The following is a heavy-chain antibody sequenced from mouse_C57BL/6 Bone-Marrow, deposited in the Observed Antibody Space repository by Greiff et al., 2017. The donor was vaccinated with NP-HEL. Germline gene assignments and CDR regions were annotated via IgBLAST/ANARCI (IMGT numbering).Heavy chain of an antibody. Sequence: QVQLQQPGAELVRPGTSVKLSCKASGYTFTSYWMHWVKQRPGQGLEWIGVIDPSDSYTNYNQKFKGKATLTVDTSSSTAYMQLSSLTSEDSAVYYWARNYYYGSSPAWFAYWGQGTLVTVSA. J-gene: IGHJ3*01. CDR1: GYTFTSYW. CDR2: IDPSDSYT. V-gene: IGHV1-59*01. D-gene: IGHD1-1*01. CDR3: ARNYYYGSSPAWFAY.